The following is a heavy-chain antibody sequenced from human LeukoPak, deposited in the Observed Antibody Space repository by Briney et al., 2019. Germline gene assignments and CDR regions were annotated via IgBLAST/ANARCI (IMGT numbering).Heavy chain of an antibody. CDR3: PILHDHGTGAHYFDY. CDR1: GGTFSSYA. CDR2: MIPILGIA. V-gene: IGHV1-69*04. J-gene: IGHJ4*02. D-gene: IGHD3-10*01. Sequence: VASVKDSCKASGGTFSSYAISWVRQAPGQGGEGMGRMIPILGIASYAQKFRGRVTITADKSTRTAYMELSSMRSEDTAVYYSPILHDHGTGAHYFDYWGQGTLVTVSS.